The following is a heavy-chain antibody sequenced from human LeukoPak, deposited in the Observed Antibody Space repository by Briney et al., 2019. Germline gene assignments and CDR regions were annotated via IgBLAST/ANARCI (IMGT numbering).Heavy chain of an antibody. Sequence: PGGSLRLSCAASGFTFSTYGMHWVRQAPGKGLEWAAVISYDGSNKYYADSVKGRFTISGDNSKNTLYLQMNSLRAEDTAVYYCAKDLGDYDFWSGYVDYWGQGTLVTVSS. J-gene: IGHJ4*02. D-gene: IGHD3-3*01. CDR1: GFTFSTYG. CDR2: ISYDGSNK. CDR3: AKDLGDYDFWSGYVDY. V-gene: IGHV3-30*18.